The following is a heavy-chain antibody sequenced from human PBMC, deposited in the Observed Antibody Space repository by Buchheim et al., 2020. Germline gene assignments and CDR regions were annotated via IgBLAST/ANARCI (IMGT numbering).Heavy chain of an antibody. CDR1: GFTFSSYG. V-gene: IGHV3-33*01. J-gene: IGHJ6*02. CDR3: ARDLYPVVVAARGYYCGMDV. CDR2: IWYDGSNK. D-gene: IGHD2-15*01. Sequence: QVQLVESGGGVVQPGRSLRLSCAASGFTFSSYGMHWVRQAPGKGLEWVAVIWYDGSNKYYADSVTGRFTISRDNSKNTLYLQMNSLRAEDTAVYYCARDLYPVVVAARGYYCGMDVWGQGTT.